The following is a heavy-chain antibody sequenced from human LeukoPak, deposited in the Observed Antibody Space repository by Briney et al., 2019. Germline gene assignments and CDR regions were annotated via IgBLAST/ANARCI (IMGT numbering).Heavy chain of an antibody. CDR3: ARDPNGDYLGAFEF. CDR1: GFTFSKFA. CDR2: MTGGGAP. V-gene: IGHV3-23*01. J-gene: IGHJ3*01. Sequence: GGSLRLSCAASGFTFSKFAVMWLRQAPGQGLEWVAAMTGGGAPRYAGSIKGRFSISRDNSKNTLYLQMNSLRAEDTAQYFCARDPNGDYLGAFEFWGRGTGVIVSS. D-gene: IGHD4-17*01.